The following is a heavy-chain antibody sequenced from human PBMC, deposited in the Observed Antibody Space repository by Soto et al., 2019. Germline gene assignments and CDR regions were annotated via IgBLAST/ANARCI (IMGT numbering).Heavy chain of an antibody. CDR3: ARDASSGYYLFDY. Sequence: GGSLRLSCAASGFTFSSYAMHWVRQAPGKGLEWVAVISYDGSNKYYADSVKGRFTISRDNSKNTLYLQMNSLRAEDTAVYYCARDASSGYYLFDYWGQGTLVTVSS. D-gene: IGHD3-22*01. V-gene: IGHV3-30-3*01. J-gene: IGHJ4*02. CDR1: GFTFSSYA. CDR2: ISYDGSNK.